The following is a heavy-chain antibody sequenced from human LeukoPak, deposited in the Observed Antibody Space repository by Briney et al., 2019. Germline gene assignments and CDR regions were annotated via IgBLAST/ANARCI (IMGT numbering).Heavy chain of an antibody. CDR3: AKHRESFGDSCLDDF. V-gene: IGHV3-23*01. Sequence: GGSLRLSCAASGFTFSSYAMSWVRQAPGKGLEWVPVISDSGTGAYYADSVKGRLTISRDNSRYTLYLQMNSLRAEDTAVYFCAKHRESFGDSCLDDFWGQGTLVTVSS. CDR2: ISDSGTGA. CDR1: GFTFSSYA. J-gene: IGHJ4*02. D-gene: IGHD4-17*01.